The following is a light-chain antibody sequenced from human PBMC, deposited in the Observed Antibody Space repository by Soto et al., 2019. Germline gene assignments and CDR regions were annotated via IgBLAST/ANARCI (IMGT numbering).Light chain of an antibody. CDR3: SSYTSGTTLVV. CDR2: EVS. CDR1: NSDVGGYDY. J-gene: IGLJ3*02. Sequence: QSALTQPASVSGSPGQSITISCTGTNSDVGGYDYVSWYQQHPGKAPKLMIYEVSHRPSGVSNRFSGSRSGNTASLTISGLQAEDEADYYCSSYTSGTTLVVFGGGTKLTVL. V-gene: IGLV2-14*01.